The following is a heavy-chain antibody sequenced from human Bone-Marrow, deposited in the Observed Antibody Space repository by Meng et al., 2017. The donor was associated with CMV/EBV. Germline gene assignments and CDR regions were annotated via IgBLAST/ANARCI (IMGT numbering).Heavy chain of an antibody. Sequence: GGSLRLSCAASGFTFSDHYMDWVRQAPGKGLEWVANIKQDGSEKYYLDSVKGRFTISRDNAKNSLYLQMNSLRAEDTAVYYCAREWGLRQQLGYFDYWGQGTLVTVSS. J-gene: IGHJ4*02. D-gene: IGHD6-13*01. CDR2: IKQDGSEK. V-gene: IGHV3-7*01. CDR1: GFTFSDHY. CDR3: AREWGLRQQLGYFDY.